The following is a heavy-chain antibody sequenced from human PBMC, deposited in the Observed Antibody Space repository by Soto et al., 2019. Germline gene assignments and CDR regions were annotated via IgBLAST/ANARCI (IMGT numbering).Heavy chain of an antibody. CDR3: ARVGGVAARTFDY. Sequence: NPSETLSLTCTVSGGPISPFYWSWVRQPPGKGLEWIGYLYYGGNTNYNPSLKSRVTISVDASKNQVSLRLTSVTAADTAVYYCARVGGVAARTFDYWGQGTVVTVSS. V-gene: IGHV4-59*01. CDR1: GGPISPFY. J-gene: IGHJ4*02. CDR2: LYYGGNT. D-gene: IGHD2-15*01.